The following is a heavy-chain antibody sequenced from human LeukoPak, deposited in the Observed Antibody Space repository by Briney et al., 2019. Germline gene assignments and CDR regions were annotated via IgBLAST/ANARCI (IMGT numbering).Heavy chain of an antibody. D-gene: IGHD2/OR15-2a*01. CDR1: GYTFTKHD. V-gene: IGHV1-18*01. CDR2: ISADNGKT. CDR3: AKDWPAVITDY. J-gene: IGHJ4*02. Sequence: ASVKVSCKASGYTFTKHDISWLRQAPGQGLEWMGWISADNGKTEYAQKFQGRVTLTTDTSASTVYMELKSLRSDDTAVYYCAKDWPAVITDYWGLGTLVIVSS.